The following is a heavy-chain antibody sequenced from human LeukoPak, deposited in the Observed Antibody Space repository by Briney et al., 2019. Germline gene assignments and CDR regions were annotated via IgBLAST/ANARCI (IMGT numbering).Heavy chain of an antibody. Sequence: SVKVSCKASGGTFSSYAISWVRQAPGQGLEWMGGIIPIFGTANYAQKFQGRVTITADESTSKAYMELSSLRSEDTAVYYCARHLITTSPYYFDYWGQGTLVTVSS. CDR1: GGTFSSYA. V-gene: IGHV1-69*13. D-gene: IGHD3-22*01. CDR2: IIPIFGTA. CDR3: ARHLITTSPYYFDY. J-gene: IGHJ4*02.